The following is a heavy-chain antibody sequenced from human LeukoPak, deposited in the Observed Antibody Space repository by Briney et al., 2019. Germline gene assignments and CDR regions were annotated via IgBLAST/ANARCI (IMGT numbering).Heavy chain of an antibody. J-gene: IGHJ4*02. D-gene: IGHD5-18*01. CDR2: KQSYRNN. Sequence: SDTVSLTCSVSVGFMSICHWKWTRESRGGGGEGIGYKQSYRNNTYNPALRSRVTMSVDKSKNQVALKLRSVTAADTAVYYCARDKQHSYGRYLDHWGQGALVTVSS. CDR1: VGFMSICH. V-gene: IGHV4-59*13. CDR3: ARDKQHSYGRYLDH.